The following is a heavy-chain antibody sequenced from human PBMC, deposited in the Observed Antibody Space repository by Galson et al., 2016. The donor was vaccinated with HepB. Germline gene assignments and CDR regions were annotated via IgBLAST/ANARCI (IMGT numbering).Heavy chain of an antibody. J-gene: IGHJ3*01. D-gene: IGHD2-2*01. CDR2: INAGNGNT. Sequence: SVKVSCKAPGYTFSNYAIHWVRQAPGQTFEWMGWINAGNGNTKYSQKFQDRVTLTRDTSATTLYMQLSSLRSEDTAVYYCARAAYRSSSSCSGAFDVWGQGTMVTVSS. CDR3: ARAAYRSSSSCSGAFDV. CDR1: GYTFSNYA. V-gene: IGHV1-3*01.